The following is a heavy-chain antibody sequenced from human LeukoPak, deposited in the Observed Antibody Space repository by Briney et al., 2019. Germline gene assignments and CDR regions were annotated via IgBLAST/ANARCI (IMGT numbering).Heavy chain of an antibody. CDR3: ARGSPYDSLTFDY. Sequence: SETLSLTCTVSGGSISSSSYYWSWIRQPPGKGLEWIGYIYYSGSTNYNPSLKSRVTISVDTSKNQFSLKLSSVTAADTAVYYCARGSPYDSLTFDYWGQGTLVTVSS. D-gene: IGHD3-22*01. V-gene: IGHV4-61*01. J-gene: IGHJ4*02. CDR1: GGSISSSSYY. CDR2: IYYSGST.